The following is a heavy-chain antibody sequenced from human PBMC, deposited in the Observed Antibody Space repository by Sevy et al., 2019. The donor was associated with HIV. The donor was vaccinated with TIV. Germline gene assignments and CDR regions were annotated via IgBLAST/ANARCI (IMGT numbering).Heavy chain of an antibody. CDR3: AKMNGGSYNYYGMDV. J-gene: IGHJ6*02. D-gene: IGHD1-26*01. CDR2: ILYDGSEK. Sequence: GGSLRLSCAASGFIFSTYGIHWVRQAPGKGLEWVAVILYDGSEKYYADSVRGRFTISRDNSNNTLYLQMNSLGVEDMAIYYCAKMNGGSYNYYGMDVWGQGTTVTVSS. V-gene: IGHV3-30*18. CDR1: GFIFSTYG.